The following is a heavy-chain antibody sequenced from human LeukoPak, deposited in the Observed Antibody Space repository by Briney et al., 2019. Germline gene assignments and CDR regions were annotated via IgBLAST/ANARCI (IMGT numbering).Heavy chain of an antibody. D-gene: IGHD6-13*01. CDR1: GYTFTSYW. Sequence: GESLKISCKGSGYTFTSYWIGWVRQMPGKGLEWMGIIYPGDSDTRYSPSFQGQVTISADKSISTAYLQWSSLKASDTAMYYCAAGRYSSSWYGAFDIWGQGTMVTVSS. V-gene: IGHV5-51*01. CDR3: AAGRYSSSWYGAFDI. J-gene: IGHJ3*02. CDR2: IYPGDSDT.